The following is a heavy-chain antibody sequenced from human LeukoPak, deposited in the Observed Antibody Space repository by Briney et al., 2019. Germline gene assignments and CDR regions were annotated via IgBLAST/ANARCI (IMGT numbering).Heavy chain of an antibody. V-gene: IGHV3-21*01. J-gene: IGHJ6*02. CDR3: ARLKSGTPNYYFGMDV. CDR2: ISGSSSYI. Sequence: PGGSLRLSCAASGFTFSSYSMTWVRQAPGKGLEWVSSISGSSSYIYYADSVKGRFTISRDNAKNSLYLQMNSLRAEDTAVYYCARLKSGTPNYYFGMDVWGQGNTVTVSS. D-gene: IGHD1-1*01. CDR1: GFTFSSYS.